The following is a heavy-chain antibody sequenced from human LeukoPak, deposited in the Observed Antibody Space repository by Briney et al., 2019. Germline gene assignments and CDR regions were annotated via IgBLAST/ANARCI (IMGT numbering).Heavy chain of an antibody. J-gene: IGHJ4*02. Sequence: GGSLRLSCAASGFTFSAFGMNWVRQAPGKGLEWVSSISGSGGSTYYADSGKGRFTISRDNSKNTLYLQMSSLRAEDTALYYCAKQDDLMYYFDYWGQGTLVTVSS. CDR3: AKQDDLMYYFDY. V-gene: IGHV3-23*01. CDR1: GFTFSAFG. D-gene: IGHD2-15*01. CDR2: ISGSGGST.